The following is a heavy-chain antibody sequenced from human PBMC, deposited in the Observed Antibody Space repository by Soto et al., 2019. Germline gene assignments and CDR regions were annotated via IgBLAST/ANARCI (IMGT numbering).Heavy chain of an antibody. CDR2: INHSGST. J-gene: IGHJ4*02. CDR1: GGSFSGYY. D-gene: IGHD2-2*01. Sequence: QVQLQQWGAGLLKPSETLSLTCAVYGGSFSGYYWSWIRQPPGKGLEWIGEINHSGSTNYNPSLKSQVTISVDTSKNPFSLKLSSVTAADTAVYYCARGARAYCSSTSCYAGAFGYWGQGTLVTVSS. CDR3: ARGARAYCSSTSCYAGAFGY. V-gene: IGHV4-34*01.